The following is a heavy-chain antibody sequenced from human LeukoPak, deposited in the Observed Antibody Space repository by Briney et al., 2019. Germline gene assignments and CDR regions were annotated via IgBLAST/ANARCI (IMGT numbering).Heavy chain of an antibody. D-gene: IGHD6-13*01. V-gene: IGHV1-69*05. J-gene: IGHJ3*02. CDR3: ASNRIAAAPKGAFDI. Sequence: WASVKVSCKASGGTFSSYAISWVRQAPGQGFEWMGGIIPIFGTANYAQKFQGRVTITTDESTSTAYMELSSLRSEDTAVYYCASNRIAAAPKGAFDIWGQGTMVTVSS. CDR2: IIPIFGTA. CDR1: GGTFSSYA.